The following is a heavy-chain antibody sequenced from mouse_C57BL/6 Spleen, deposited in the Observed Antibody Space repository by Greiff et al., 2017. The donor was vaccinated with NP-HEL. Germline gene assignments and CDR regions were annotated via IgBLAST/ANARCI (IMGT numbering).Heavy chain of an antibody. J-gene: IGHJ2*01. CDR2: ISSGGSYN. V-gene: IGHV5-6*02. CDR1: GFTFSSYG. D-gene: IGHD2-3*01. Sequence: DVMLVESGGDLVKPGGSLKLSCAASGFTFSSYGMSWVRQTPDKRLEWVATISSGGSYNYYPDSVKGRFTISRDNAKNTLYLQMSSLKSEDTAMYYCASLDDGYPDYWGQGTTLTVSS. CDR3: ASLDDGYPDY.